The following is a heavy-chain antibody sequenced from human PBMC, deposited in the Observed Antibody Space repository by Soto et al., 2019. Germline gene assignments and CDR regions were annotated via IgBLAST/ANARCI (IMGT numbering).Heavy chain of an antibody. J-gene: IGHJ4*02. D-gene: IGHD3-16*01. CDR1: GFTFSYYG. Sequence: QVQLVESGGGVVQPGRSLRLSCAASGFTFSYYGMLWVRQAPGKGLEWVAVISYDGSDEYYTESVKGRFTISRDNSKNTQYLEMKSLKTEDTGVEYCAEVLGGFFGDHVPSPFHFDYRGQGTLVTVSS. CDR3: AEVLGGFFGDHVPSPFHFDY. CDR2: ISYDGSDE. V-gene: IGHV3-30*18.